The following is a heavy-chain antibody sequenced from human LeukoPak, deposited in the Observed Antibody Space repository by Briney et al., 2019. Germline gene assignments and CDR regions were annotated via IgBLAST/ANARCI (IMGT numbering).Heavy chain of an antibody. V-gene: IGHV3-23*01. CDR1: GFTFSKNA. J-gene: IGHJ4*02. CDR2: ISDNGVNT. Sequence: GGSLRLSCAASGFTFSKNAMSWVRQAPGKGLEWVSTISDNGVNTFYADSVKGRFTIPRDNSKNTLHLQMNSLTADDTAIYYCAKDILDYWGQGTLVTVSS. CDR3: AKDILDY.